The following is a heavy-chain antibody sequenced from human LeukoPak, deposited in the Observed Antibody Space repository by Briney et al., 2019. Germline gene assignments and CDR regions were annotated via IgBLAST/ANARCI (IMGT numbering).Heavy chain of an antibody. Sequence: SVKVSCKASGGTFSSYAISWVRQAPGQGLEWMGGIIPIFGTANYAQKLQGRVTMTTDTSTSTAYMELRSLRSDDTAVYYCARDFRYSSSWIDYWGQGTLVTVSS. J-gene: IGHJ4*02. V-gene: IGHV1-69*05. D-gene: IGHD6-13*01. CDR2: IIPIFGTA. CDR3: ARDFRYSSSWIDY. CDR1: GGTFSSYA.